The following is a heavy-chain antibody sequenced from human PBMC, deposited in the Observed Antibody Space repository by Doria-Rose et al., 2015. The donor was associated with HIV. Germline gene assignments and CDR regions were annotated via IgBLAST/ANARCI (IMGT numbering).Heavy chain of an antibody. D-gene: IGHD6-13*01. CDR2: IFSDDER. CDR1: GVSLSSPGMG. V-gene: IGHV2-26*01. J-gene: IGHJ4*02. Sequence: QVTLKESGPVLVKPTETLTLTCTVSGVSLSSPGMGVSWIRQPPGKALEWLANIFSDDERSYKTSLQIRLTISRCTSKSRVVLTMTDMDPVDTATYYCARIKSSRWYHKYYFDFWGQGTLVIVSA. CDR3: ARIKSSRWYHKYYFDF.